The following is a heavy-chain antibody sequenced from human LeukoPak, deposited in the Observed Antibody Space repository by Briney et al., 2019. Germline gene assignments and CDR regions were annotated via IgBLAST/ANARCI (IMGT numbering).Heavy chain of an antibody. Sequence: GGSLRLSCAASGFTVSSNYMSWVRQAPGKGLEWVSVIYSGGSTYYADSVKGRFTISRDNSKNTLLLQMNSLRIEDTAEYYCARDAPSPGAAHSSSYYFDYWGQGTLVTVSS. CDR1: GFTVSSNY. J-gene: IGHJ4*02. V-gene: IGHV3-53*05. CDR3: ARDAPSPGAAHSSSYYFDY. CDR2: IYSGGST. D-gene: IGHD6-13*01.